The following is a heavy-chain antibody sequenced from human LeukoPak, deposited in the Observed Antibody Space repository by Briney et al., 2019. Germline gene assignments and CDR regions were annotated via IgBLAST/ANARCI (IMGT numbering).Heavy chain of an antibody. Sequence: ASVKVSCKASGYTFTGYYIHWVRQAPGQGLEWMGCLNPNTGDTRHAQKFQGRVTLTRDTAISTAYMELSGLRSDDTALYYCARFYYDSSGPPSYFADDYWGQGTLVIVSS. D-gene: IGHD3-22*01. CDR3: ARFYYDSSGPPSYFADDY. J-gene: IGHJ4*02. CDR1: GYTFTGYY. V-gene: IGHV1-2*02. CDR2: LNPNTGDT.